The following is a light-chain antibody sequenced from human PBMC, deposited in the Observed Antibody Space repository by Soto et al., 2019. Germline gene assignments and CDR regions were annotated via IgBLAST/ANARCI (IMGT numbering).Light chain of an antibody. CDR1: QSVSSSY. CDR3: QQYGSSRT. Sequence: EIVLTQSPGTLSLSPGERATLSCRASQSVSSSYLAWYQQRTGQAPRLLIYGASSRATGIPDRFSGSGSGTDFTLTISRLEPEDFAVYYCQQYGSSRTFGQGT. J-gene: IGKJ1*01. V-gene: IGKV3-20*01. CDR2: GAS.